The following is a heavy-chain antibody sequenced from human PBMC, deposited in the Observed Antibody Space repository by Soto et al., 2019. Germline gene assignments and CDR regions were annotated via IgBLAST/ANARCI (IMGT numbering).Heavy chain of an antibody. J-gene: IGHJ4*02. V-gene: IGHV4-4*02. CDR1: GGSISTNHW. CDR2: IHHTGST. CDR3: ARVDWSGNDYDF. Sequence: QVQLQESGPGLVKPSETLSLTCAVSGGSISTNHWWTWVRQPPGQGLEYIGEIHHTGSTNYTPSLKSRVTISVDKSKNQFSLKLTSVTASDTAVYYCARVDWSGNDYDFWGQGTQVTVSS. D-gene: IGHD5-12*01.